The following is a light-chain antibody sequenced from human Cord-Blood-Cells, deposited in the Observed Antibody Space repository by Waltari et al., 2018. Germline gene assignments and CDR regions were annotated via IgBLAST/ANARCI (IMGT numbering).Light chain of an antibody. CDR3: PQSYSTPLT. V-gene: IGKV1-39*01. CDR2: AAS. J-gene: IGKJ4*01. CDR1: PSSSSY. Sequence: DIQMTQAPSSLSASVGDRVTITCRASPSSSSYLNWDQQKPGKAPKLLIYAASSLQSRVPSRFRGSRSGTDFPLTLSSLQPEDFATYSCPQSYSTPLTFGGGTKVEIK.